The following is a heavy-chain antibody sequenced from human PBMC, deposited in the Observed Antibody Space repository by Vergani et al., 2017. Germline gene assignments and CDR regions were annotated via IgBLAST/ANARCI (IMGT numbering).Heavy chain of an antibody. V-gene: IGHV3-23*01. CDR3: VRRHVDY. CDR2: ISSGGGDI. CDR1: GFTFDTYT. J-gene: IGHJ4*02. Sequence: EVQLLKSGGGLVQPGGSRRLSCAGAGFTFDTYTMAYVRQAPGKGLEWVATISSGGGDIFYADSVKGRFTISRDNSKNTLFLQMNSLKDEDTAVYYCVRRHVDYWGQGALVTVSS.